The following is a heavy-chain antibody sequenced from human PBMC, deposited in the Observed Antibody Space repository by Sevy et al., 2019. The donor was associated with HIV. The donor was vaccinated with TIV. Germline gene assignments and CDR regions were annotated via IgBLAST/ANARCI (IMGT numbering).Heavy chain of an antibody. D-gene: IGHD6-6*01. CDR3: AKGGGIAARLPYYYGMDV. CDR1: RFTFSNYA. V-gene: IGHV3-23*01. J-gene: IGHJ6*02. CDR2: VDSGGST. Sequence: GGSLRLSCAASRFTFSNYAMSWVRQAPGKGLEWVSGVDSGGSTYYADSLKGRFTISRDNSKNTLYLQMNSLRAEDTAVYYCAKGGGIAARLPYYYGMDVWGQGTTVTVSS.